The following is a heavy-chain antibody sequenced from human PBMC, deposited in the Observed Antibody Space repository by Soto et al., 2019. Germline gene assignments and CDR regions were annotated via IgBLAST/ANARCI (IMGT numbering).Heavy chain of an antibody. Sequence: GGSLRLSCAASEFTFSWYWMSWVRQAPGKGLEWVANIKQDGSEKYYVDSVKGRFTISRDNAKNSLYLQMNSLRAEDTAVYYCATYYGLGSYSPDYWGQGTLVTVSS. CDR2: IKQDGSEK. D-gene: IGHD3-10*01. V-gene: IGHV3-7*01. CDR1: EFTFSWYW. CDR3: ATYYGLGSYSPDY. J-gene: IGHJ4*02.